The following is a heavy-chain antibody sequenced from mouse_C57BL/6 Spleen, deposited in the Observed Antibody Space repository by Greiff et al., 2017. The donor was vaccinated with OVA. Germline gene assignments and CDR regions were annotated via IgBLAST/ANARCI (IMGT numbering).Heavy chain of an antibody. CDR1: GYTFTNYW. V-gene: IGHV1-63*01. CDR3: ARIYDGYYPYYFDY. D-gene: IGHD2-3*01. Sequence: VQLQQSGAELVRPGTSVKMSCKASGYTFTNYWIGWAKQRPGHGLEWIGDIYPGGGYTNYNEKFKGKATLTADKSSSTAYMQFSSLTSEDSAIYYCARIYDGYYPYYFDYWGQGTTLTVSS. CDR2: IYPGGGYT. J-gene: IGHJ2*01.